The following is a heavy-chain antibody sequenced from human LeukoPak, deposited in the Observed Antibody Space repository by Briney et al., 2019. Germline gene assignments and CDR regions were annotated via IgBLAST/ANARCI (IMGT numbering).Heavy chain of an antibody. CDR1: GFTFSSYE. V-gene: IGHV3-48*03. D-gene: IGHD6-19*01. CDR2: ISSSGSTI. CDR3: ARGGLTSGWFLSYY. J-gene: IGHJ4*02. Sequence: GGSLRLSCAASGFTFSSYEMNWVRQAPGKGLEWVSYISSSGSTIYYADSVKGRFTISRDNAQNSLYLQMNSLRAEDTAVYYCARGGLTSGWFLSYYWGQGTLVTVSS.